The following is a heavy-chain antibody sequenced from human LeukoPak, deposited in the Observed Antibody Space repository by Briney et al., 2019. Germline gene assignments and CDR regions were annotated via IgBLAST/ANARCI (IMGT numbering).Heavy chain of an antibody. J-gene: IGHJ4*02. V-gene: IGHV3-74*01. D-gene: IGHD1-26*01. CDR2: INSDGSST. CDR1: GFTFSSYW. CDR3: ARGEQWELSPFDY. Sequence: GGSLRLSCSASGFTFSSYWMHWVRQAPGKGLVWVSRINSDGSSTSYADSVKGRFTISRDNAKNTLYLQMNSLRAEDTAVYYCARGEQWELSPFDYWGQGTLVTVSS.